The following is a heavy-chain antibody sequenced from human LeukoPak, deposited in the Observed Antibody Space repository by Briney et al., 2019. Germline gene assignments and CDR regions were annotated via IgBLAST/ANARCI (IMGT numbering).Heavy chain of an antibody. CDR1: GDSVSSNSAA. Sequence: QTLSLTCAISGDSVSSNSAAWNWIRQSPSRGLEWLGSTYYRSKWYNDYAVSVKSRITINPDTSKNQFSLQLNSVTPEDTAVYYCAAGDYGDYVGAFDIWGQGTMVTVSS. J-gene: IGHJ3*02. D-gene: IGHD4-17*01. CDR2: TYYRSKWYN. CDR3: AAGDYGDYVGAFDI. V-gene: IGHV6-1*01.